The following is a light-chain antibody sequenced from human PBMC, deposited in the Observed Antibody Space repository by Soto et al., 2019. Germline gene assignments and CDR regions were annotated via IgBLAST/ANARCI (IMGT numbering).Light chain of an antibody. V-gene: IGKV3-20*01. CDR2: GAS. J-gene: IGKJ5*01. CDR3: QQQGRSWIT. Sequence: EIVLTQYPGTLSLSPGERYTLSCMASQSVNSNSLAWYQQKPGQAPRVFIYGASTRATGIPDRFSGSGSGTDFTLTISRLEPEDFAVYYCQQQGRSWITFGQGTRLEIK. CDR1: QSVNSNS.